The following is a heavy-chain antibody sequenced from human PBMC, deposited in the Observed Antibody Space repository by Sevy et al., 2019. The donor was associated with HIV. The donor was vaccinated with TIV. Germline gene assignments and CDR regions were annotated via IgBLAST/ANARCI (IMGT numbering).Heavy chain of an antibody. V-gene: IGHV4-34*01. Sequence: SETLSLTCAVSGGSFSGYYWSWIRQPPGKGLEWIGEINHSGSTDYNPSLKSRVTISVDTPKNQFSLKLNSVTAADSAMYYCARRRSGHFFDSWGQETLVTVSS. CDR1: GGSFSGYY. CDR2: INHSGST. J-gene: IGHJ4*02. CDR3: ARRRSGHFFDS. D-gene: IGHD6-19*01.